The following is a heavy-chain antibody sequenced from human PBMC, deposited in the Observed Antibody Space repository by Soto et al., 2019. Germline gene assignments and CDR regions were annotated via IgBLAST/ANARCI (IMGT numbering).Heavy chain of an antibody. D-gene: IGHD2-15*01. CDR3: ARRGYCSGGSCFEGADAFDI. CDR1: GFTFSSYG. V-gene: IGHV3-33*01. CDR2: IWYDGSNK. Sequence: PGGSLRLSCAASGFTFSSYGMHWVRQAPGKGLEWVAVIWYDGSNKYYADSVKSRFTISRDNSKNTLYLQMNSLRAEDTAVYYCARRGYCSGGSCFEGADAFDIWGQGTMVTVSS. J-gene: IGHJ3*02.